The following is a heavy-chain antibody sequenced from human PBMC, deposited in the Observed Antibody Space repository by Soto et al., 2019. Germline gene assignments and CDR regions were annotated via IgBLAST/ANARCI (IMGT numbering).Heavy chain of an antibody. D-gene: IGHD5-12*01. CDR1: GDSFNDYY. CDR3: ARESGGATATLDYYYFYMDV. V-gene: IGHV1-2*02. J-gene: IGHJ6*03. CDR2: INPNGGAT. Sequence: VQLAQSGAEVKKLEASVKVSCKTSGDSFNDYYIHWVRQAPGQGLEWMGWINPNGGATKFGQKFQGRVTVPRDTSIRTLYMDLSSLRSADTAVYYCARESGGATATLDYYYFYMDVWGKGTTVTVSS.